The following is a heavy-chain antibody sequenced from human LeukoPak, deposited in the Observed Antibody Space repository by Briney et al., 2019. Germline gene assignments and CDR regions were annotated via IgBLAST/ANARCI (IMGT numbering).Heavy chain of an antibody. Sequence: PGGSLRLSCAASGFTFSSYAMSWVRQAPGKGLEWVSVISGSAGSTYYADSAKGRFTISRDNSKNTLYLQMNSLRAEDTAVYYCAKDLTYGDYGFYYWGQGTLVTVSS. CDR2: ISGSAGST. V-gene: IGHV3-23*01. CDR3: AKDLTYGDYGFYY. CDR1: GFTFSSYA. D-gene: IGHD4-17*01. J-gene: IGHJ4*02.